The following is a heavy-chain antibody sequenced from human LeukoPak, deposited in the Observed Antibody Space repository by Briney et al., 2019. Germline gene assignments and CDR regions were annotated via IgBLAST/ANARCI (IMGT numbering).Heavy chain of an antibody. CDR2: IYYSGST. J-gene: IGHJ3*02. CDR3: AREAGYCSSTSCYTTPAFDI. D-gene: IGHD2-2*02. Sequence: SETLSLTCTVSGGSISSGDYYWSWIRQPPGKGLEWIGYIYYSGSTNYNPSLKSRVTISVDTSKNQFSLKLSSVTAADTAVYYCAREAGYCSSTSCYTTPAFDIWGQGTMVTVSS. CDR1: GGSISSGDYY. V-gene: IGHV4-61*08.